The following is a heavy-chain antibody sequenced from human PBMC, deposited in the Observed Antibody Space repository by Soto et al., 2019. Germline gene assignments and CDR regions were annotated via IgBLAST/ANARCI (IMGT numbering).Heavy chain of an antibody. CDR3: AREWPPGMLSSSRVAYYYYGMDV. V-gene: IGHV3-33*01. Sequence: GGSLRLSCAASGFTFSSYGMHWVRQAPGKGLEWVAVIWYDGSNKYYADSVKGRFTISRDNSKNTLYLQMNSLRAEDTAVYYCAREWPPGMLSSSRVAYYYYGMDVWGQGTTVTVSS. CDR1: GFTFSSYG. CDR2: IWYDGSNK. J-gene: IGHJ6*02. D-gene: IGHD2-8*01.